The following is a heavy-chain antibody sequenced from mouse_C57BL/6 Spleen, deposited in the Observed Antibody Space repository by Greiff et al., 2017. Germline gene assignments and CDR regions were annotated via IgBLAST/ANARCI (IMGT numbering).Heavy chain of an antibody. CDR2: ILPGSGST. J-gene: IGHJ3*01. Sequence: VQLQQSGAELMKPGASVKLSCKATGYTFTGYWIAWVKQRPGHGLEWIGEILPGSGSTNYTEKFKGKATFTADTSSNTSYMQLCSLTTEYSSIYYCARTGYSSYIWFAYGGQGTLVTVSA. V-gene: IGHV1-9*01. CDR1: GYTFTGYW. D-gene: IGHD1-1*01. CDR3: ARTGYSSYIWFAY.